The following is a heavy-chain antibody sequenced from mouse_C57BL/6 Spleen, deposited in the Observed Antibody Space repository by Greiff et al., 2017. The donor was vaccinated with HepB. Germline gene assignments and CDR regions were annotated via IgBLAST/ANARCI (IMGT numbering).Heavy chain of an antibody. V-gene: IGHV5-17*01. J-gene: IGHJ4*01. CDR3: AKGTVVATQGYAMDY. CDR1: GFTFSDYG. Sequence: EVHLVESGGGLVKPGGSLKLSCAASGFTFSDYGMHWVRQAPEKGLEWVAYISSGSSTIYYADTVKGRFTISRDNAKNTLFLQMTSLRSEDTAMYYCAKGTVVATQGYAMDYWGQGTSVTVSS. CDR2: ISSGSSTI. D-gene: IGHD1-1*01.